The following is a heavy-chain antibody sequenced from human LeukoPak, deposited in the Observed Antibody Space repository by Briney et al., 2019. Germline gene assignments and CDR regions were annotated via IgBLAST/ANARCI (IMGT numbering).Heavy chain of an antibody. CDR2: ISGSGGST. CDR1: GFTFSSYG. CDR3: AKVYGDMAYYYDSSGYYGLDY. J-gene: IGHJ4*02. D-gene: IGHD3-22*01. Sequence: SGGSLRLSCAASGFTFSSYGMSWVRQAPGKGLEWVSAISGSGGSTYYADSVKGRFTISRDNSKNTLYLQMNSLRAEDTAVYYCAKVYGDMAYYYDSSGYYGLDYWGQGTLVTVSS. V-gene: IGHV3-23*01.